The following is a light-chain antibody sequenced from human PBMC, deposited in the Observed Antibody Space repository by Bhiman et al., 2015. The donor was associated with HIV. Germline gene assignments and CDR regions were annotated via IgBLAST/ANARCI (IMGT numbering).Light chain of an antibody. V-gene: IGLV2-14*03. CDR3: SSHTSSSLVV. Sequence: QSALTQPASVSGSPGQSITISCTGTSSDVGGYNYVSWYQHHPGKAPKLMIYDVIKRPSGVSNRFSGSKSGNTASLTISGLQAEDEADYYCSSHTSSSLVVFGGGTKLTVL. CDR1: SSDVGGYNY. J-gene: IGLJ2*01. CDR2: DVI.